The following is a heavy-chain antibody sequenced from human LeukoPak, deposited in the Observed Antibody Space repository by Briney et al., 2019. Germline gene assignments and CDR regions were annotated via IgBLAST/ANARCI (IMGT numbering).Heavy chain of an antibody. CDR3: ARASMVRGVTINWFDP. D-gene: IGHD3-10*01. CDR2: INHSGST. Sequence: TSETLSLTCAVYGGSFSGYYWSWIRQPPGKGLEWIGEINHSGSTNYNPSLKSRATISVDTSKNQFSLKLSSVTAADTAVYYCARASMVRGVTINWFDPWGQGTLVTVSS. V-gene: IGHV4-34*01. CDR1: GGSFSGYY. J-gene: IGHJ5*02.